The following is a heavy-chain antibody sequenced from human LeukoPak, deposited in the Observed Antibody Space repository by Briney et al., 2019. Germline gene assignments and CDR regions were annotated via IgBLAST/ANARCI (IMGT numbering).Heavy chain of an antibody. J-gene: IGHJ4*02. CDR3: AREYSGYDSVSGYFDY. D-gene: IGHD5-12*01. CDR1: GFTVNSNY. Sequence: GGSLRLSCAASGFTVNSNYMSWVRQAPGKGLEWVSVIYSGSSTYYADSVKGRFTISRDNSKNTLYLQMNSLRAEDTAVYYCAREYSGYDSVSGYFDYWGQGTQVTVSS. V-gene: IGHV3-66*01. CDR2: IYSGSST.